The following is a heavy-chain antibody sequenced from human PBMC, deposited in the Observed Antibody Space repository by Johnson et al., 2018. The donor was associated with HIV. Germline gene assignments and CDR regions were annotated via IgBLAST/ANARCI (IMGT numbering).Heavy chain of an antibody. Sequence: VQLVESGGGLIQPGGSLRLSCAASGFTFTNAWMHWVRQAPGKGLEWVGRIKRKTDGETTDYTTPVKGRFTISRDDSKNTLYLQMNSLKTEDTAVYYCARFPPGGNYYFDIWGQGTMVTVSS. CDR1: GFTFTNAW. V-gene: IGHV3-15*01. CDR2: IKRKTDGETT. CDR3: ARFPPGGNYYFDI. J-gene: IGHJ3*02. D-gene: IGHD1-26*01.